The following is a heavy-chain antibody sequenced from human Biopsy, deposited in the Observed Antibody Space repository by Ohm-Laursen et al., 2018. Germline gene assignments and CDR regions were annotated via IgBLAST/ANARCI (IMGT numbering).Heavy chain of an antibody. CDR2: INPVGGSP. D-gene: IGHD3-3*01. V-gene: IGHV1-46*01. Sequence: PSVKVSCKGSGYTFTNNTIHWVRQAPGQGLEWMGRINPVGGSPNYAQKFQGRVTLTTNTSTSTVHMEWRRLRSDDTAVYYWARLLQTDGDGFWSGYYDYWGQGTLVTVSS. CDR3: ARLLQTDGDGFWSGYYDY. CDR1: GYTFTNNT. J-gene: IGHJ4*02.